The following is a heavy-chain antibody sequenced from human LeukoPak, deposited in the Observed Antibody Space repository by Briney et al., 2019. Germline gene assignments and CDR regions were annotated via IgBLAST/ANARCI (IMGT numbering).Heavy chain of an antibody. V-gene: IGHV3-11*05. D-gene: IGHD3-10*01. CDR2: ISSSTYT. Sequence: GGSLRLSCAASGFRFSDYYMSWIRQAPGKGLEWVSYISSSTYTNYADSVKGRFTISRDDAKNSLYLQMNSLRGEDTAIYYCARDRDYYGSGSYDFWGQGTLVTVSS. CDR3: ARDRDYYGSGSYDF. CDR1: GFRFSDYY. J-gene: IGHJ4*02.